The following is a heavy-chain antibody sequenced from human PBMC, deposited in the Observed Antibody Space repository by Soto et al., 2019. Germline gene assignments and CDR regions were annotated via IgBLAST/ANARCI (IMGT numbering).Heavy chain of an antibody. D-gene: IGHD3-10*01. CDR1: GYTFTNYG. CDR3: ARRTPYASGSYFAGYF. Sequence: QVQLVQSGAEVKKPGASVNISCKASGYTFTNYGVSWVRQAPGQGLEWMGWISAYSGLTHYPQHLQGRVPMTTDTSTTTAYLELGSLTSDDTAVYYCARRTPYASGSYFAGYFWGQGTLITVSS. CDR2: ISAYSGLT. J-gene: IGHJ4*02. V-gene: IGHV1-18*04.